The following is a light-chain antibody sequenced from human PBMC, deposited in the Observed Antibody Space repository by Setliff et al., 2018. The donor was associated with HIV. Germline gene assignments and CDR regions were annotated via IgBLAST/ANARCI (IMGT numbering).Light chain of an antibody. J-gene: IGLJ3*02. V-gene: IGLV2-11*01. CDR3: CSNAGRYTWV. CDR2: AVS. Sequence: QSALTQPRSVSGSPGQSVTISCTGSTNNDVGNNNYVSWYQQHPGKAPKLMIFAVSKRPSGVPARFSGSKSGNTASLTISGLQTEDEADYYCCSNAGRYTWVFGGGTKATVL. CDR1: NNDVGNNNY.